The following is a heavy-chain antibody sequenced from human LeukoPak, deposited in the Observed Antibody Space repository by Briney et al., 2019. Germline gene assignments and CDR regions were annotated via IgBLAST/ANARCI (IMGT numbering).Heavy chain of an antibody. CDR3: ARRGYYDSSGNNNWFDP. V-gene: IGHV5-51*01. J-gene: IGHJ5*02. Sequence: GESLKISCKGSGYSFTSYWIGWVRQMPGKGLEWMGIIYPGDSNTKYSPSFQGQVTISADKSISTAYLQWSSLRASDSAMYYCARRGYYDSSGNNNWFDPWGQGTLVTVSS. D-gene: IGHD3-22*01. CDR2: IYPGDSNT. CDR1: GYSFTSYW.